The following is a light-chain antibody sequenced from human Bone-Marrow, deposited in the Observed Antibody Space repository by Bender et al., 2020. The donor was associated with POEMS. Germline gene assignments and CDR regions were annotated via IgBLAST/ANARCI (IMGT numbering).Light chain of an antibody. CDR2: EVT. Sequence: QSALTQPASVSESPGQSITLSCTGTNTDVGRYNLVSWYQQYPGKVPKLLIYEVTKRPSGVSDRFSGSKSGNTASLTISGLQAEDEADYHCCSYAGSLSWVFGGGTKLTVL. CDR1: NTDVGRYNL. J-gene: IGLJ3*02. V-gene: IGLV2-23*02. CDR3: CSYAGSLSWV.